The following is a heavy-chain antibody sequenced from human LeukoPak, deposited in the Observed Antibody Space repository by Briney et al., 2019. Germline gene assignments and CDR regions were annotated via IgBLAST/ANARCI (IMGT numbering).Heavy chain of an antibody. CDR2: IIPIFGTA. Sequence: VKVSCKASGGTFSSYAISWVRQAPGQGLEWMGGIIPIFGTANYAQKFQGRVTITADESTSTAYMELSSLRSEDTAVYYCASPHCGGDCYLDLRGRGTLVTVSS. D-gene: IGHD2-21*01. CDR3: ASPHCGGDCYLDL. CDR1: GGTFSSYA. V-gene: IGHV1-69*13. J-gene: IGHJ2*01.